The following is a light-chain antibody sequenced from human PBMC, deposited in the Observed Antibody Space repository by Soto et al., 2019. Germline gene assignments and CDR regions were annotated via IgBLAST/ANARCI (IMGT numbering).Light chain of an antibody. V-gene: IGKV4-1*01. Sequence: DIVMNQSPDSLAVSLGERATINCKSSQRVLSSSNNKNNLAWYQQKPGQPPRLLIYWASTRESGVPDRFSGSGSGTDFTLTISGLQAEDVAVYYCQQYYTTPQTFGQGTKVDIK. J-gene: IGKJ1*01. CDR2: WAS. CDR3: QQYYTTPQT. CDR1: QRVLSSSNNKNN.